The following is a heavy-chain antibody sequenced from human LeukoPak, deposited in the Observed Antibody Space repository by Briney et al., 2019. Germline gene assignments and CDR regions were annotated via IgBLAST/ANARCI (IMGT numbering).Heavy chain of an antibody. CDR1: GFTSSEYS. Sequence: GGSLRLSCAASGFTSSEYSMNWVRQAPGKGLEWVSSITTRGSYIYYADSVKGRFTISRDNAKKSLYLQMNSLRAEDTAVYYCATYSSRNAREFQSWGQGTLVTVSS. J-gene: IGHJ1*01. D-gene: IGHD2-2*01. CDR2: ITTRGSYI. CDR3: ATYSSRNAREFQS. V-gene: IGHV3-21*01.